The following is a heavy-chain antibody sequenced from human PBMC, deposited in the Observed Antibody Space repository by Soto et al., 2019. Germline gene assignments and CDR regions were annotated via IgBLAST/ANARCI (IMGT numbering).Heavy chain of an antibody. D-gene: IGHD2-15*01. J-gene: IGHJ5*02. CDR2: IWYDGSNK. CDR1: GFTFSSYG. Sequence: GGSLRLSCAASGFTFSSYGMHWVRQAPGKGLEWVAVIWYDGSNKYYADSVKGRFTISRDNSKNTLYLQMNSLRAEDTAVYYCARERSSRVVVAATQVRWFDPWGQGTLVTVSS. CDR3: ARERSSRVVVAATQVRWFDP. V-gene: IGHV3-33*01.